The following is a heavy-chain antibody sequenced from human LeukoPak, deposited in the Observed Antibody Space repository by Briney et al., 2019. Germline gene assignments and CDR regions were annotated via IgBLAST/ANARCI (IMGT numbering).Heavy chain of an antibody. Sequence: SVKVSRKASGGTLSSYAISGVRQPPAQGVEWVGRIIPILGIANYAQKFHDRVTITADKYTKKAYMALSRLRAGDAAVYYCARGAATISGFVYWAGGTLVPVPS. CDR2: IIPILGIA. D-gene: IGHD5-24*01. CDR1: GGTLSSYA. J-gene: IGHJ4*02. CDR3: ARGAATISGFVY. V-gene: IGHV1-69*04.